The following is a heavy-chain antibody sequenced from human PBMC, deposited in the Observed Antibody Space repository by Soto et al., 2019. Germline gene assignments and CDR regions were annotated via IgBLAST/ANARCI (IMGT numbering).Heavy chain of an antibody. CDR1: GFTFSSYA. J-gene: IGHJ3*02. CDR2: ISYDGSNK. V-gene: IGHV3-30-3*01. Sequence: GGSLRLSCAASGFTFSSYAMHWVRQAPGKGLEWVAVISYDGSNKYYADSVKGRFTISRDNSKNTLYLQMNSLRAEDTAVYYCARDRPPGDAFDIWGQGTMVTVSS. D-gene: IGHD3-10*01. CDR3: ARDRPPGDAFDI.